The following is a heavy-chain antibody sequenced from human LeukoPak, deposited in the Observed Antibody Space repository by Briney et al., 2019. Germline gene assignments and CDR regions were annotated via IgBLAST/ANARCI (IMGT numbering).Heavy chain of an antibody. V-gene: IGHV3-66*02. J-gene: IGHJ4*02. Sequence: GGSLRLSCAASGFTVSSNYMSWVRQAPGKGLEWVSVIYSGGSTYYADSVKGRFTISRDNSKSTLHLQMNSLRAEDTAVYYCARVPGSSGYYDYWGQGTLVTVSS. CDR2: IYSGGST. CDR3: ARVPGSSGYYDY. CDR1: GFTVSSNY. D-gene: IGHD3-22*01.